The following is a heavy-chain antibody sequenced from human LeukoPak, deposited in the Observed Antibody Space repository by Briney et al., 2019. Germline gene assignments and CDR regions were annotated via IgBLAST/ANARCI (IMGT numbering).Heavy chain of an antibody. D-gene: IGHD3-3*01. J-gene: IGHJ5*02. CDR1: GYTFTSYA. Sequence: ASVKVSCKASGYTFTSYAMHWVRQAPGQRLEWMGWINAGNGNTKYSQKFQGRVTITRDTSASTAYMELSSLRSEDTAVYYCARGIFGANWFDPWGQGTLVTVSS. CDR2: INAGNGNT. CDR3: ARGIFGANWFDP. V-gene: IGHV1-3*01.